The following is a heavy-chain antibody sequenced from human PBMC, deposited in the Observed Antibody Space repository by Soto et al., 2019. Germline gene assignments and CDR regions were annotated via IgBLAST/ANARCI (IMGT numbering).Heavy chain of an antibody. J-gene: IGHJ6*02. D-gene: IGHD3-3*01. V-gene: IGHV1-69*13. CDR1: RVTFRSYA. Sequence: SVKVSSKAPRVTFRSYAISWVRQAPGQGLEWMGGIIPIFGTANYAQKFQGRVTITADESTSTAYMELSSLRSEDTAVYYCARDLYDFWSGYYPHPYYYYGMDVWGQGTTVTVSS. CDR3: ARDLYDFWSGYYPHPYYYYGMDV. CDR2: IIPIFGTA.